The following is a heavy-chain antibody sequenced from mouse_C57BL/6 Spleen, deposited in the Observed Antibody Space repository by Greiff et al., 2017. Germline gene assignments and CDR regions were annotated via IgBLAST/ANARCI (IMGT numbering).Heavy chain of an antibody. CDR2: IEPEEGDT. J-gene: IGHJ2*01. CDR1: GFNIKDFY. CDR3: TTPQLTGTLDY. V-gene: IGHV14-1*01. Sequence: VQLQQSGAELVRPGASVKLSCTASGFNIKDFYMHWVKPGPEQGLEWIGRIEPEEGDTEYASKFQGKATMTADTSSNTAYLQLSSLTSEDTAVYYCTTPQLTGTLDYWGQGTTLTVSS. D-gene: IGHD4-1*01.